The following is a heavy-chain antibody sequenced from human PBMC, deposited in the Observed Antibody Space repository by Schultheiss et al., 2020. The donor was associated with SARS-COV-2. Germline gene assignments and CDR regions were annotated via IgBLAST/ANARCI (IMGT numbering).Heavy chain of an antibody. CDR2: INHTGST. CDR1: GGSFSGYY. V-gene: IGHV4-34*01. D-gene: IGHD2-21*02. Sequence: SETLSLTCAVYGGSFSGYYWSWIRQPPGKGLEWIGEINHTGSTNYNQSLKSRVTISVDTSKNQVSLKLRSVTAADTAVYYCARAKVPDTALDYWGQGTLGTGSS. CDR3: ARAKVPDTALDY. J-gene: IGHJ4*02.